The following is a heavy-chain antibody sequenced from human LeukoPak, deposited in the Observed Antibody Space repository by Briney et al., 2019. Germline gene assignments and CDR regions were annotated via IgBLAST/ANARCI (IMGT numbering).Heavy chain of an antibody. Sequence: PGGSLTPSWPAFGSTSSSYEMNWVRQLQGRGLEWVSYISSSGSTIYYADSVKGRFTISRDNAKNSVYLQMNSLRAEDTAVYYCARRATGDYWGQGTLVTVSS. CDR3: ARRATGDY. V-gene: IGHV3-48*03. CDR2: ISSSGSTI. D-gene: IGHD5-12*01. CDR1: GSTSSSYE. J-gene: IGHJ4*02.